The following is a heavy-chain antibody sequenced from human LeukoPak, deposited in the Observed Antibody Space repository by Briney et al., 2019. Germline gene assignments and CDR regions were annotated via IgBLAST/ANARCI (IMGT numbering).Heavy chain of an antibody. J-gene: IGHJ4*02. D-gene: IGHD3-22*01. Sequence: SETLSLTCAVYGGPFSGYYWSWIRQPPGKGLEGIGEINHSGSTDYNPSLKSRVTISIDTSKNQFSLKLSSVTAADTAVYYCAPRGYYDSSGYYYFDIWGQGTLVTVSS. CDR1: GGPFSGYY. CDR3: APRGYYDSSGYYYFDI. CDR2: INHSGST. V-gene: IGHV4-34*01.